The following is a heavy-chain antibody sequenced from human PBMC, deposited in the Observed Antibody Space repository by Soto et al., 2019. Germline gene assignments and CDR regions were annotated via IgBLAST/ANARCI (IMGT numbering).Heavy chain of an antibody. Sequence: EVQVLESGGGLVQPGGSVRLSCAASGFTFSNFVMNWVRQAPGKGLEWVSSITESGGSTIYYADSVKGRFTISRDNAKNSLYLQMNSLRAEDTAVYYCGVGSSGYKVDPWGQGTLVTVSS. D-gene: IGHD3-22*01. CDR2: ITESGGSTI. CDR3: GVGSSGYKVDP. V-gene: IGHV3-48*03. J-gene: IGHJ5*02. CDR1: GFTFSNFV.